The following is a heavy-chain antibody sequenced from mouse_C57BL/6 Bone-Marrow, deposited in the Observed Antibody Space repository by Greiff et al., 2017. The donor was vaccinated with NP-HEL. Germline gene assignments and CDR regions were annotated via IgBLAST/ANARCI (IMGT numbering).Heavy chain of an antibody. J-gene: IGHJ3*01. V-gene: IGHV1-4*01. D-gene: IGHD2-3*01. CDR2: INPSSGYT. Sequence: VQLVESGAELARPGASVKMSCKASGYTFTSYTMHWVKQRPGQGLEWIGYINPSSGYTKYNQKFKDKATLTADKSSSTAYMQLSSLTSEDSAVYYCARSALYDGYLAYWGQGTLVTVSA. CDR1: GYTFTSYT. CDR3: ARSALYDGYLAY.